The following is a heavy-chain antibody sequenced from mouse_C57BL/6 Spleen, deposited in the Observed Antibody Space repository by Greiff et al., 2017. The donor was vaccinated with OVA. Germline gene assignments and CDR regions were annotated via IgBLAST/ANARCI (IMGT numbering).Heavy chain of an antibody. CDR2: IWTGGGT. Sequence: QVQLQQSGPGLVAPSQSLSITCTVSGFSLTSYAISWVRQPPGKGLEWLGVIWTGGGTNYNSALISRLSISKDNTKSQVFLKINSLQTDDTARYYCAINGGYDGYYGAMDYWGQGTSVTVSS. J-gene: IGHJ4*01. D-gene: IGHD2-3*01. V-gene: IGHV2-9-1*01. CDR3: AINGGYDGYYGAMDY. CDR1: GFSLTSYA.